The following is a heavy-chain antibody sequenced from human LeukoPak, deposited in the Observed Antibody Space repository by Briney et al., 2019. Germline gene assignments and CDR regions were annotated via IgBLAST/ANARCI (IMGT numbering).Heavy chain of an antibody. CDR3: ARSIAAQALDY. J-gene: IGHJ4*02. CDR2: ISYDGSNK. D-gene: IGHD6-6*01. Sequence: PGGSLRLSCAASGFTFSSYAMHWVRQAPGKGLEWVAVISYDGSNKYYADSVKGRFTISRGNSKNTLYLQMNSLRAEDTAVYYCARSIAAQALDYWGQGTLVTVSS. V-gene: IGHV3-30-3*01. CDR1: GFTFSSYA.